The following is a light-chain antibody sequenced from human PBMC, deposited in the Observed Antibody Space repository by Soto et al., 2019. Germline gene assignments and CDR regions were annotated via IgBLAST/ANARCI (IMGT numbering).Light chain of an antibody. J-gene: IGKJ3*01. CDR2: GAS. Sequence: EIVMTQSPATLSVSPGERATLSCRASQSVNSHLAWYQQKPGQAPRLLIYGASYRATGIPARFSGSGSGTDFTLTISSLQSEDFAVYYCQQYDNWPPFTFGRGTKVDI. CDR1: QSVNSH. V-gene: IGKV3-15*01. CDR3: QQYDNWPPFT.